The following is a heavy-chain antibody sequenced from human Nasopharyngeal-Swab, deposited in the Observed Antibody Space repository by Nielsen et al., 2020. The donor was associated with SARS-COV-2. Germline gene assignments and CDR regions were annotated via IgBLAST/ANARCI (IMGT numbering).Heavy chain of an antibody. CDR1: GYTFTSYA. J-gene: IGHJ6*02. V-gene: IGHV1-3*01. CDR2: INAGNGNT. D-gene: IGHD3-22*01. Sequence: ASVKVSCKASGYTFTSYAMHWVRQAPGQRLEWMGWINAGNGNTKYSQKFQGRVTITRDTSASTAYMELSSLRSEDTAVYYCARSPSDYYYDSSGYYEYRGMDVWGQGTTVTVSS. CDR3: ARSPSDYYYDSSGYYEYRGMDV.